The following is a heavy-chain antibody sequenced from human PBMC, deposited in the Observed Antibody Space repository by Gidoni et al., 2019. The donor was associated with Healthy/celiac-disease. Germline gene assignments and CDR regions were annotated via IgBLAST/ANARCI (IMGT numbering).Heavy chain of an antibody. V-gene: IGHV2-26*01. CDR1: GFSLSNARMG. CDR3: ARSMGLRYFDWEEASFDY. CDR2: IFSNDEK. D-gene: IGHD3-9*01. J-gene: IGHJ4*02. Sequence: QVTLKESGPVLVKPTETLTLTCTVSGFSLSNARMGVSWIRQPPGKALEWLAHIFSNDEKSYSTSLKSRLTISKDPSKSQVVLTMTNMDPVDTATYYCARSMGLRYFDWEEASFDYWGQGTLVTVSS.